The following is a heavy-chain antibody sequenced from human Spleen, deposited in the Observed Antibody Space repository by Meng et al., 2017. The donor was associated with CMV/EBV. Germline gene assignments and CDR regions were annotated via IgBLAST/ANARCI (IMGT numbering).Heavy chain of an antibody. J-gene: IGHJ4*02. CDR3: ARDGSQIATTGIVNY. CDR1: GFTFSSHA. Sequence: GSLRLSCAASGFTFSSHAMHWVRQTPGKGLEWVAVISYDGSNKYYADSVRGRFTISRDDSKNTVFLQMNSLRADDTAVYYCARDGSQIATTGIVNYWGQGTLVTVSS. D-gene: IGHD4-17*01. V-gene: IGHV3-30*04. CDR2: ISYDGSNK.